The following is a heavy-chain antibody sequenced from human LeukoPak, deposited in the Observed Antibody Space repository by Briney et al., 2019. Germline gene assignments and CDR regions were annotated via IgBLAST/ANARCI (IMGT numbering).Heavy chain of an antibody. Sequence: SETLSLTCTVSGYSISSGYYWGWIRQPPGKGLEWIGSIYHSGSTYYNPSLKSRVTISVDTSKNQFSLKLSSVTAADTAVYCCARNYYDSSGTFDYWGQGTLVTVSS. J-gene: IGHJ4*02. CDR1: GYSISSGYY. D-gene: IGHD3-22*01. CDR2: IYHSGST. CDR3: ARNYYDSSGTFDY. V-gene: IGHV4-38-2*02.